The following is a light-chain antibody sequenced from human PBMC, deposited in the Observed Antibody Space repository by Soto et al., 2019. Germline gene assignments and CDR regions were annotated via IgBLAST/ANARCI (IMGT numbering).Light chain of an antibody. V-gene: IGKV3-20*01. J-gene: IGKJ5*01. CDR3: QQYGTSEII. Sequence: EIVLTQSPGTLSLSPGERATLSCRASQSVSSSALAWYQQKPGQAPRRLIYDTSSRATGVPDRYSASGSGTDFTLTISRLEPEDFAVFFCQQYGTSEIIFGQGTRLEIK. CDR1: QSVSSSA. CDR2: DTS.